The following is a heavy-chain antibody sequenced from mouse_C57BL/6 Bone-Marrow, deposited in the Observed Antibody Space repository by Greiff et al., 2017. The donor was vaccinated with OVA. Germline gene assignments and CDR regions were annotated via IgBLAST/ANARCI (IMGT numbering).Heavy chain of an antibody. V-gene: IGHV1-80*01. CDR1: GYAFSSYW. J-gene: IGHJ3*01. Sequence: QVTLKVSGAELVKPGASVKISCKASGYAFSSYWMNWVKQRPGKGLEWIGQIYPGDGDTNYNGKFKGKATLTADKSSSTAYMQLSSLTSEDSAVYFCARGGLNYGFAYWGQGTLVTVSA. CDR2: IYPGDGDT. D-gene: IGHD2-1*01. CDR3: ARGGLNYGFAY.